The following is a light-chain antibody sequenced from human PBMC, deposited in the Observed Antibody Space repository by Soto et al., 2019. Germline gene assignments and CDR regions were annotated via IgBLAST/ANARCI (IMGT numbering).Light chain of an antibody. CDR3: MQALKTPRT. J-gene: IGKJ1*01. CDR2: GAS. CDR1: QSVSNNY. V-gene: IGKV3-20*01. Sequence: LNQSLSTLSLSLRETATLSCRASQSVSNNYLAWYQQRPGQSPRRLIYGASNRATGIPDRFSGSGSGTDFTLTISRLEAEDVGVYYCMQALKTPRTFGRGTKVDI.